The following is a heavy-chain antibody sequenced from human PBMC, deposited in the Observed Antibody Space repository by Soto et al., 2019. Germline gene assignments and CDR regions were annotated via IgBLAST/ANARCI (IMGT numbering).Heavy chain of an antibody. J-gene: IGHJ4*02. CDR2: INSDGSST. CDR1: GFTFSSYW. V-gene: IGHV3-74*01. CDR3: ASSPGTGYSYGQLDY. Sequence: GGSLRLSCAAFGFTFSSYWMHWVRQAPGKGLVWVSRINSDGSSTSYADSVKGRFTISRDNAKNTLYLQMNSLRAEDTALYYCASSPGTGYSYGQLDYWGQGTLVTVSS. D-gene: IGHD5-18*01.